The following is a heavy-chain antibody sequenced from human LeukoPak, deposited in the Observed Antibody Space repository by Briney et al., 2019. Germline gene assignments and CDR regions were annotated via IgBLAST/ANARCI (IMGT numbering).Heavy chain of an antibody. D-gene: IGHD5-24*01. J-gene: IGHJ6*01. V-gene: IGHV3-20*01. CDR3: ARVPATGNYHQYGMDV. Sequence: PGGSLRLSCAASGFYVDDYGMNSVRQGPGKGLGWVACINWNAVRIGYGDSVSGRFTISRDNDKNSLYLCMYSLRAGDTALYHCARVPATGNYHQYGMDVWGQGTTVIVSS. CDR1: GFYVDDYG. CDR2: INWNAVRI.